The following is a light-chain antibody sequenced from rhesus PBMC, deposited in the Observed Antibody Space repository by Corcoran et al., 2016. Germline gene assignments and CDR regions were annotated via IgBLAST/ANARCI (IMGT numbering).Light chain of an antibody. CDR2: EVS. CDR1: QSLLHSGGKTY. V-gene: IGKV2-90*01. Sequence: DIVMTQTPLSLPVTPGEPASISCRSSQSLLHSGGKTYLDWYLQKPGQSPQLLIYEVSTRASGVPDRLSGSGSGTDFTLKISRVEAEDVGVYYCMQGIQLPTFGPGTKLDIK. J-gene: IGKJ3*01. CDR3: MQGIQLPT.